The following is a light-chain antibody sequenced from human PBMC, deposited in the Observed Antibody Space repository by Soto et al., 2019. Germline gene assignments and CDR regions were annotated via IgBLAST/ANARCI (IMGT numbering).Light chain of an antibody. Sequence: DIQMTQSPSSLSASAGDRVTITCRASQSISSYLNWYQQKPGKAPKLLIYAASTLQSGVPSRFSGSGSGTDFTLTSSSLQPEDFATYYCQQSYSTPLTFGGGTKVEIK. CDR2: AAS. V-gene: IGKV1-39*01. CDR3: QQSYSTPLT. J-gene: IGKJ4*01. CDR1: QSISSY.